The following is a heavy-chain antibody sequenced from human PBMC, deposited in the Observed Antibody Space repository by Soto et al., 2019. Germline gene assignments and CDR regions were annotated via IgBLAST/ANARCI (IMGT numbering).Heavy chain of an antibody. D-gene: IGHD6-19*01. CDR3: AAGGTRWLHSPFDY. J-gene: IGHJ4*02. CDR1: GHTLTELS. CDR2: FDPEDGET. V-gene: IGHV1-24*01. Sequence: VQLLPSGAEVKKPGASVKVSCNVSGHTLTELSMHWVRQAPGRGLEWMGGFDPEDGETIFAQKFQGRGTMTEDTSTDSTYMELTSLTSEDTAVYCCAAGGTRWLHSPFDYWGQGTLVTISS.